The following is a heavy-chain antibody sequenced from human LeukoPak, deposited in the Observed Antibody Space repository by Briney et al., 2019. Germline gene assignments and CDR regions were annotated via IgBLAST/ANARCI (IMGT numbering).Heavy chain of an antibody. J-gene: IGHJ5*02. CDR2: IYYSGST. CDR3: ARGNRDAYNMFDP. CDR1: GGSISSSSYY. D-gene: IGHD5-24*01. V-gene: IGHV4-39*07. Sequence: SETLSLTCTVSGGSISSSSYYWGWIRQPPGKGLEWIGSIYYSGSTYYNPSLKSRVTISVDTSKNQFSLTLRSLTAADTAVYYCARGNRDAYNMFDPWGPGTLVTVSS.